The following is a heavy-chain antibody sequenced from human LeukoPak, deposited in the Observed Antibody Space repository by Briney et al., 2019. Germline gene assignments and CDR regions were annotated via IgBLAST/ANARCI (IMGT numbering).Heavy chain of an antibody. CDR1: GGSISSSSCY. V-gene: IGHV4-39*01. J-gene: IGHJ4*02. D-gene: IGHD3-10*01. Sequence: NPSETLSLTCTVSGGSISSSSCYWGWIRQPPGRGLEWLGSIYYTGNTYYNPSLKSRVTISVDTSKNQFSLNLSSVTAADTAVYYCARRGSHTVFDYWGQGTLVTVSS. CDR3: ARRGSHTVFDY. CDR2: IYYTGNT.